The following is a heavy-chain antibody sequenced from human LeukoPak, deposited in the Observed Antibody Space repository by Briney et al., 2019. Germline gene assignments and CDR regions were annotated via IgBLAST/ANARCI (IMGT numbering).Heavy chain of an antibody. CDR3: AKDGSPYYDFWSGYYPSLNWFDP. Sequence: GGSLRLSCAASGFTFSSYAMSWVHQAPGKGLEWVSAISGSGGSTYYADSVKGRFTISRDNSKNTLYLQMNSLRAEDTAVYYCAKDGSPYYDFWSGYYPSLNWFDPWGQGTLVTVSS. CDR1: GFTFSSYA. V-gene: IGHV3-23*01. J-gene: IGHJ5*02. CDR2: ISGSGGST. D-gene: IGHD3-3*01.